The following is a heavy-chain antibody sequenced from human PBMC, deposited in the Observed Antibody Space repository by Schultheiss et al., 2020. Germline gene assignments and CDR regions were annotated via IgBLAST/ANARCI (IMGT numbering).Heavy chain of an antibody. Sequence: GGSLRLSCAASGFTFGSYWMSWVRQAPGKGLEWVSSISSSSSYIYYADSVKGRFTISRENAKNSLYLQMNSLRAEDTALYYCAKGVQVGAFDYWGQGTLVTVSS. J-gene: IGHJ4*02. V-gene: IGHV3-21*04. CDR1: GFTFGSYW. CDR3: AKGVQVGAFDY. D-gene: IGHD1-26*01. CDR2: ISSSSSYI.